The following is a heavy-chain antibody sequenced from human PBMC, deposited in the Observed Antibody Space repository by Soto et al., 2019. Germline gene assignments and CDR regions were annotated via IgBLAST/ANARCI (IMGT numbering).Heavy chain of an antibody. CDR2: IFSDGSNK. J-gene: IGHJ4*02. CDR1: GFTFSSSV. CDR3: AKTPYEELLTFDS. V-gene: IGHV3-30*18. Sequence: GGSLRLSCAASGFTFSSSVMHWVRQAPGKGLEWVAIIFSDGSNKYYADSVRGRFTISRDNSKNTLYLQMNSLRAEDTALYYCAKTPYEELLTFDSWGLGTLVTVYS. D-gene: IGHD2-15*01.